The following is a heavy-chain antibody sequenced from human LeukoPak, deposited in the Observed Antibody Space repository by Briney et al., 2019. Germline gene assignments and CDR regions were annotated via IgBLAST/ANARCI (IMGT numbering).Heavy chain of an antibody. CDR1: GFTFSSYG. J-gene: IGHJ4*02. V-gene: IGHV3-23*01. D-gene: IGHD3-3*02. CDR2: ISGSGGST. Sequence: GGSLRLSCAASGFTFSSYGMSWVRQAPGKGLEWVSGISGSGGSTYYADSVKGRLTISRDNSKNTLYLQMNSLRAEDTAVYYCAKTIAWYYFDYWGQGTLVTVSS. CDR3: AKTIAWYYFDY.